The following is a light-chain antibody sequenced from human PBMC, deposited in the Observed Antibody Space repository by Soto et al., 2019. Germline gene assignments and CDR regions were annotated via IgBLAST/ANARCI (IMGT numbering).Light chain of an antibody. Sequence: EIVLTQSPPTLSLSPGERATLSCGASRSVSSYLAWYQQKPGQAPRLLTYEASYRATGIPARFSGSGAGTDFTLTISSLEPEDFAVYYCQHRSDWTPRLTFGGGTKVDIK. CDR3: QHRSDWTPRLT. V-gene: IGKV3-11*01. CDR2: EAS. CDR1: RSVSSY. J-gene: IGKJ4*01.